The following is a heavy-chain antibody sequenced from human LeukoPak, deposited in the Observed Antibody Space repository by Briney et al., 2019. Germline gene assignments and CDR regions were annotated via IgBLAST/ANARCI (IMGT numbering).Heavy chain of an antibody. CDR1: GFTFDDYA. Sequence: GRSLRLSCAASGFTFDDYAMHWVRQAPGKGLEWVSGISWNSGSIGYADSVKGRFTISRDNAKNSLYLQMNSLRAEDTAVYYCAKDRCSNGVGCYYYYMDVWGKGTTVTISS. J-gene: IGHJ6*03. CDR2: ISWNSGSI. CDR3: AKDRCSNGVGCYYYYMDV. V-gene: IGHV3-9*01. D-gene: IGHD2-8*01.